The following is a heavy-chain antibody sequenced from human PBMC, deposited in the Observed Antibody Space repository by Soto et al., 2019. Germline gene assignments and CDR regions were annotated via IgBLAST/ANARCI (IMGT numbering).Heavy chain of an antibody. D-gene: IGHD3-3*01. CDR2: IYWDDSK. CDR1: GFSLTTERVG. V-gene: IGHV2-5*02. CDR3: AHAYCWRSRY. Sequence: QITLKESGPTLVKPTQTLTLTCTFSGFSLTTERVGVGWIRQPPGEALEWLAVIYWDDSKTYRPSLESRLTITKDTSKNQVALTMINMDSLDTATYYCAHAYCWRSRYWGQGTLVTVSS. J-gene: IGHJ4*02.